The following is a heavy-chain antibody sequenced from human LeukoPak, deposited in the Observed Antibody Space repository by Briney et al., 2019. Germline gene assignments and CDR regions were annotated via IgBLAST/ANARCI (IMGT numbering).Heavy chain of an antibody. J-gene: IGHJ4*02. Sequence: GGSLRLSCAASGFTFSSYGMHWVRQAPGKGREWVARIESFSDGGTTDYAAPVKGRFTISRDDAKNTLFLQMNSLKTEDSALYYCSTDFYYFWSGPLWGQGSLVTVSS. V-gene: IGHV3-15*04. CDR1: GFTFSSYG. CDR2: IESFSDGGTT. D-gene: IGHD3-3*01. CDR3: STDFYYFWSGPL.